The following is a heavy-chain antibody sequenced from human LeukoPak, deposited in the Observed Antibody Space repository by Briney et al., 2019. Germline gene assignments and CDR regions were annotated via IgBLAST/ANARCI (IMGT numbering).Heavy chain of an antibody. V-gene: IGHV3-72*01. CDR3: AGLFGVKEGC. D-gene: IGHD3-10*02. CDR1: GFILSDPY. Sequence: GGCLRPSCAASGFILSDPYMDWVRPAPGKGREWVGRTKNNEHSYTTEYAASVKGRVTISRDDSKNTLYLQMNSLKTEDTALYSCAGLFGVKEGCWGQGTLVPVSS. CDR2: TKNNEHSYTT. J-gene: IGHJ4*02.